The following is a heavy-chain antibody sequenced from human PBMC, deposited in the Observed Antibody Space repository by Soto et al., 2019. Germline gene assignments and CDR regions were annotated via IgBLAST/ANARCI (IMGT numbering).Heavy chain of an antibody. CDR1: GYSFRSYG. CDR2: ISAYDGDT. J-gene: IGHJ4*02. Sequence: VASVKVSCKASGYSFRSYGISWVRQAPGQGLEWLGWISAYDGDTSYVQKVKGRVTMTTDTPTSTAYMELRSLRSDDTAVYYCVRDTRSRYICGEPSNLDSWGRGTLVTVSS. D-gene: IGHD3-10*01. V-gene: IGHV1-18*01. CDR3: VRDTRSRYICGEPSNLDS.